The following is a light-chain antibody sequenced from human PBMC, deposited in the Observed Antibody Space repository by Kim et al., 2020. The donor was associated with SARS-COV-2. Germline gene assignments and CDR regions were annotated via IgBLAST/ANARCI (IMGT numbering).Light chain of an antibody. J-gene: IGLJ3*02. CDR2: EGS. V-gene: IGLV2-23*01. CDR1: SSDVGSDKL. Sequence: PGQSITISCTGTSSDVGSDKLVSWYQHHPGKAPKLMIYEGSKRPSGVSNRFSGSKSGNTASLTISGLQAEDEADYYCCSYADRNWVFGGGTQLTVL. CDR3: CSYADRNWV.